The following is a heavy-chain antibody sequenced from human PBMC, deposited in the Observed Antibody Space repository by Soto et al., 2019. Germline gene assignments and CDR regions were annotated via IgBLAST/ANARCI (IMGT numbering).Heavy chain of an antibody. V-gene: IGHV4-61*01. CDR2: IYYSGST. CDR3: ARDYTMITFGGVISFDI. J-gene: IGHJ3*02. CDR1: GGSVSSGSYY. D-gene: IGHD3-16*01. Sequence: QVQLQESGPGLVKPSETLSLTCTVSGGSVSSGSYYWSWIRQPPGKGLEWIGYIYYSGSTNYNPPLKSRVTISVDTSKNQFSLKLSSVTAADTAVYYCARDYTMITFGGVISFDIWGQGTMVTVSS.